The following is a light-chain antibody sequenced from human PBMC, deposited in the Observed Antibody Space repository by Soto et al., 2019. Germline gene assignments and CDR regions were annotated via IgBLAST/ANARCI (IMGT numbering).Light chain of an antibody. CDR2: AAS. J-gene: IGKJ1*01. Sequence: AIRMTQSPSSLSASTGDRVTITCRASQGISSYLAWYQQKPGKAPKLLIYAASTFQSGVPSRFSGSVSGTDFTLTISCLQSEDFATYCWQQYYSYPRTFDQGTKVEI. CDR1: QGISSY. CDR3: QQYYSYPRT. V-gene: IGKV1-8*01.